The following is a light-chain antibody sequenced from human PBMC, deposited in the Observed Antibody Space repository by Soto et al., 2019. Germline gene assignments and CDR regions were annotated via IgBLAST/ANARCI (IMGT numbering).Light chain of an antibody. V-gene: IGKV3-15*01. J-gene: IGKJ5*01. CDR3: QQYNNWLPIT. CDR1: QSLSSN. Sequence: EIVMTQSPVTLSVSPGERPTLSYRVSQSLSSNLAWYQQTPGQAPRLIXYGASTRATGIPARFSGSGSGTEFTLTISSLQSEDFAIYYGQQYNNWLPITFGQGTRLEIK. CDR2: GAS.